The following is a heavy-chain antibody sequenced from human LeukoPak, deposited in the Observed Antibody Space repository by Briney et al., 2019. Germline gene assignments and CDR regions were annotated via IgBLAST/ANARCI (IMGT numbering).Heavy chain of an antibody. CDR3: ARHLPVAGDPYFDY. J-gene: IGHJ4*02. Sequence: SETLSLTCTVSAGSISPYHWSWIRQPPGKALEWICYIYVTGGTNYNPSLKNRLTIPLHTSKNQFSLKLSSLTAADTAVYYCARHLPVAGDPYFDYWGQGALVTVSS. CDR1: AGSISPYH. CDR2: IYVTGGT. V-gene: IGHV4-59*08. D-gene: IGHD6-19*01.